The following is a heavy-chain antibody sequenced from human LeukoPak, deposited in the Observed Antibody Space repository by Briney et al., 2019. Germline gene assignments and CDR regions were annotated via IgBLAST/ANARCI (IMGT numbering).Heavy chain of an antibody. V-gene: IGHV4-4*07. D-gene: IGHD3-3*01. J-gene: IGHJ5*02. CDR2: IYTSGST. CDR3: ERDRNSIFGVVSIYWFDP. Sequence: SETLSLTCTVSGGSISSYYWSWIRQPAGKGLEWIGRIYTSGSTNYNPSLKSRVTMSVDTSKNQLSLKLSSVTAADTAVYYCERDRNSIFGVVSIYWFDPWGQGTLVTVSS. CDR1: GGSISSYY.